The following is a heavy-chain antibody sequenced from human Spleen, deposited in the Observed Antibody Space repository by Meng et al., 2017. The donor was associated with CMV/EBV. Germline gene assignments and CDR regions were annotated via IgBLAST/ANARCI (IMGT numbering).Heavy chain of an antibody. V-gene: IGHV3-48*03. D-gene: IGHD6-19*01. CDR3: ARDASGWLNWFDP. J-gene: IGHJ5*02. CDR2: IGTTGTT. CDR1: GFTFSSYE. Sequence: GGSLRLSCAASGFTFSSYEMNWVRQAPGKGLEWISYIGTTGTTFYADSVKGRFTISRDDAKNSPFLQMNSLRADDTAVYYCARDASGWLNWFDPWGQGTLVTVSS.